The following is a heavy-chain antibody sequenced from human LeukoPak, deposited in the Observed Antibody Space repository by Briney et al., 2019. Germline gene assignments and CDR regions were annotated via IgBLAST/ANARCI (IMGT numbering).Heavy chain of an antibody. CDR3: ARHLYFYDVSGHIFDV. D-gene: IGHD2/OR15-2a*01. J-gene: IGHJ3*01. CDR2: INDSGST. CDR1: GGAFSNYF. V-gene: IGHV4-34*01. Sequence: PSETLSLTCAVSGGAFSNYFWTWIRQPPGKGLEWIAEINDSGSTNSNSSLRSRVAISLDTSKNQFSLRLTSVTAADTAVYFCARHLYFYDVSGHIFDVWGQGTVLTVSS.